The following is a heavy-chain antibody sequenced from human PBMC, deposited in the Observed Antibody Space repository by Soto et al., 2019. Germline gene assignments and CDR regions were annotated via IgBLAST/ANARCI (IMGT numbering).Heavy chain of an antibody. CDR2: IYHSGST. Sequence: PSETLSLTCAVYGGSFSGYSWNWIRQPPGKGLEWIGYIYHSGSTLYNPFLKSRVTISVDKSKNQFSLKLSSVTAADTAVYYCARDQLEGNWFDPWGQGTLVTVSS. J-gene: IGHJ5*02. D-gene: IGHD1-1*01. CDR1: GGSFSGYS. CDR3: ARDQLEGNWFDP. V-gene: IGHV4-34*01.